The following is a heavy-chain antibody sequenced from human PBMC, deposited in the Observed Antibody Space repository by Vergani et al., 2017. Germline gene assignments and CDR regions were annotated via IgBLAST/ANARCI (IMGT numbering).Heavy chain of an antibody. Sequence: QVQLQESGPGLVKPSQTLSLTCTVPGGSISSGSYYWSWIRQPAGKGLEWIGRIYTSGSTNYNPSLKSRVTISVDTSKNQFSLKLNLVTTADTAVYYCARAHLIDSSPLGMDVWGQGTTVTVSS. CDR3: ARAHLIDSSPLGMDV. J-gene: IGHJ6*02. CDR1: GGSISSGSYY. D-gene: IGHD6-19*01. V-gene: IGHV4-61*02. CDR2: IYTSGST.